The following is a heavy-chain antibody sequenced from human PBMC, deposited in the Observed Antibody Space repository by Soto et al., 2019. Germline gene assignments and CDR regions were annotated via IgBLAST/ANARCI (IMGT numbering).Heavy chain of an antibody. J-gene: IGHJ4*02. Sequence: GGSLRLSCAASGFTFSSYGMHWVRQAPGQGLGWVAVISYDGGTTDYAAPVKGRFTISRDDSKNTLYLQMNSLKTEDTAVYYCTTDLTYYDFWSGYYSVDYWGQGTLVTVSS. D-gene: IGHD3-3*01. CDR3: TTDLTYYDFWSGYYSVDY. CDR2: ISYDGGTT. CDR1: GFTFSSYG. V-gene: IGHV3-15*01.